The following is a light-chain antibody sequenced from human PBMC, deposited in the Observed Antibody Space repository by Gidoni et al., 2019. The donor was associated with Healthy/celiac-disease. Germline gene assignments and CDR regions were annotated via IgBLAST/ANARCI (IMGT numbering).Light chain of an antibody. CDR1: SSDVGGYNY. Sequence: QSARTQPPSASGSPGQSVTISCTGTSSDVGGYNYVSWYLQHPGKAPKLMISEVSKRPSGVPDRFSGSKSCNTASLTVSGLQAEDEADYSCSSYAGSNTLVFGGGTKLTVL. CDR2: EVS. J-gene: IGLJ2*01. CDR3: SSYAGSNTLV. V-gene: IGLV2-8*01.